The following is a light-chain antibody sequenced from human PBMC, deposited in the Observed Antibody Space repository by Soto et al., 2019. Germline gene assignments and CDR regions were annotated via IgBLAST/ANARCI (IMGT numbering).Light chain of an antibody. V-gene: IGKV3-11*01. CDR2: DAS. J-gene: IGKJ5*01. CDR3: QHRMNWPLT. Sequence: EIVLTQSPATLSLSPGGRVPLSCRASQTVSSYLLWYQQKPGQAPRLLIYDASNRATGVPARFTGSGSETDFTLTISSLEPEDSAVYYCQHRMNWPLTFGQGTRLEIK. CDR1: QTVSSY.